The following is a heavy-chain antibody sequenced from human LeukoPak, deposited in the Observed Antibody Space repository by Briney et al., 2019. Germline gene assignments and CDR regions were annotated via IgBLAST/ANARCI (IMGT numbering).Heavy chain of an antibody. CDR1: RYIFTNYR. Sequence: GKSLNLSSKGSRYIFTNYRIAWVRQISLKGLEWMGIIYPGDSDTRYSPSFQGQVTISADKSISTAYLQWSSLKASDTAMYYCARRAVTTDYFDYWGQGTLVTVSS. V-gene: IGHV5-51*01. CDR2: IYPGDSDT. D-gene: IGHD4-11*01. J-gene: IGHJ4*02. CDR3: ARRAVTTDYFDY.